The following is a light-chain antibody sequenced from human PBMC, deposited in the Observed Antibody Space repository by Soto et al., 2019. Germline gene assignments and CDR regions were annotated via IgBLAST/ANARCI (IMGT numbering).Light chain of an antibody. V-gene: IGLV2-14*01. J-gene: IGLJ2*01. Sequence: QSVLTQPASVSGSPGQSITISCTGTSSDVGGYNYVSWYQQYPGKAPKLMIYEVSNRPSGVSNRFSGSKSGNTASLTISGLQAEDEADYYCSSYTSNTTPVVFGGGTKLTVL. CDR2: EVS. CDR1: SSDVGGYNY. CDR3: SSYTSNTTPVV.